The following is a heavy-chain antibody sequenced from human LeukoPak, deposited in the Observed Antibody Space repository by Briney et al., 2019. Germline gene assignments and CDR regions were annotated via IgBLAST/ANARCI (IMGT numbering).Heavy chain of an antibody. J-gene: IGHJ4*02. CDR3: ARTVDTAMASPPDY. D-gene: IGHD5-18*01. V-gene: IGHV1-69*02. CDR1: GYTFTGYY. CDR2: IIPILGIA. Sequence: SVKVSCKASGYTFTGYYMHWVRQAPGQGLEWMGRIIPILGIANYAQKFQGRVTITADKSTSTAYMELSSLRSEDTAVYYCARTVDTAMASPPDYWGQGTLVTVSS.